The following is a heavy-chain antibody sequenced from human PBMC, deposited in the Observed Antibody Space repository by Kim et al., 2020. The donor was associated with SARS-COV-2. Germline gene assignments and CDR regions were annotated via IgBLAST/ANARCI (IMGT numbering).Heavy chain of an antibody. Sequence: GGSLRLSCAASGFTFSSYWMHWVRQAPGKGLVWVSRINSDGSSTSYADSVKGRFTISRDNAKNTLYLQMNSLRAEDTAVYYCARGGYYDSSGSDPPFDYWGQGTLVTVSS. J-gene: IGHJ4*02. CDR2: INSDGSST. D-gene: IGHD3-22*01. CDR1: GFTFSSYW. V-gene: IGHV3-74*01. CDR3: ARGGYYDSSGSDPPFDY.